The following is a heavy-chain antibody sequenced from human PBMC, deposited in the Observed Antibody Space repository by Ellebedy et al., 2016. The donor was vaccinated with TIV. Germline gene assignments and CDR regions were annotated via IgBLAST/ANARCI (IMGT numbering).Heavy chain of an antibody. CDR1: GFSFNNGW. D-gene: IGHD1-26*01. CDR2: IKSESEGGTT. J-gene: IGHJ1*01. V-gene: IGHV3-15*01. CDR3: STYTVGDDS. Sequence: PGGSLRLSCSSSGFSFNNGWMNWVRPRPGKGLEWVGRIKSESEGGTTDYAAPVKGRFTSSRDDLQTILYLQMNNLTIADTGVYYCSTYTVGDDSWGQGTLVIVSS.